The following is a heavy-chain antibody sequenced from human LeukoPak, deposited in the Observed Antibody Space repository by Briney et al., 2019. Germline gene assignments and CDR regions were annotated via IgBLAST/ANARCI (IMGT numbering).Heavy chain of an antibody. J-gene: IGHJ4*02. Sequence: GGSLRLSCAASGFTFSSYWMHWVRQAPGKGLVRVSRINSDGSSTSYADSVKGRFTISRDNAKNTLYLQMNSLRAEDTAVYYCAGISVWWFDYWGQGTLVTVSS. D-gene: IGHD2-8*02. CDR1: GFTFSSYW. CDR3: AGISVWWFDY. V-gene: IGHV3-74*01. CDR2: INSDGSST.